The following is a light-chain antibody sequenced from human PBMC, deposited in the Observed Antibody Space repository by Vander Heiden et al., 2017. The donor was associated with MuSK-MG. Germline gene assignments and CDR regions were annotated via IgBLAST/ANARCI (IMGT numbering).Light chain of an antibody. CDR1: SSDVGNYNY. Sequence: QSALTQPASVSGSPGQSITISCTGTSSDVGNYNYVSWYQQHPGKAPKLMIYEVSHRPSGVSDRFSGSKSGNTASLTISGLQAEDEADYYCNSYSSTSTLYVFGAGTKVTVL. CDR3: NSYSSTSTLYV. CDR2: EVS. V-gene: IGLV2-14*01. J-gene: IGLJ1*01.